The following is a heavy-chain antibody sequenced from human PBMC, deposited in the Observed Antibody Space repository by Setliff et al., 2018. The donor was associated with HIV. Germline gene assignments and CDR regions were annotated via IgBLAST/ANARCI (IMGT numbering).Heavy chain of an antibody. CDR3: ARKGD. J-gene: IGHJ4*02. CDR1: GFNVKKSG. Sequence: GESLKISCEASGFNVKKSGMHWIRQAPGKGLEWVAVMYYDGSSTYYADSVKGRFTISRDNAKNSLYLQMNSLRAEDTAVYYCARKGDWGQGTLVTVSS. V-gene: IGHV3-NL1*01. CDR2: MYYDGSST.